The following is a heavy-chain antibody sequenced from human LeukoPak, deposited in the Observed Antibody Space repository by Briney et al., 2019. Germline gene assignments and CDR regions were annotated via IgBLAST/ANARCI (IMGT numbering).Heavy chain of an antibody. Sequence: GGSLRLSCTASVFSFSHAWMSWVRQAPGKGLEWVGRIKSKTDGGTTDYAAPVKGRFTISRDDSKNTLYLQMNSLKTEDTAVYYCTTDNTRTYYFDYWGQGTLVTVSS. D-gene: IGHD1-1*01. CDR1: VFSFSHAW. V-gene: IGHV3-15*01. CDR2: IKSKTDGGTT. CDR3: TTDNTRTYYFDY. J-gene: IGHJ4*02.